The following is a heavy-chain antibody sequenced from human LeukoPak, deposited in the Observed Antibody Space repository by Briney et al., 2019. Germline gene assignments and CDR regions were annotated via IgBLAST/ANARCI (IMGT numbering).Heavy chain of an antibody. Sequence: SETLSLTCTVSGGSISNYYWSWIRQPPGKELEWIGYIYYSGSTNYNPSLKSRVTISVDTSKNQFSLKLSSVTAADTAVYYCAREMGEQWLLDWFDPWGQGTLVTVSS. V-gene: IGHV4-59*12. J-gene: IGHJ5*02. CDR1: GGSISNYY. CDR2: IYYSGST. D-gene: IGHD6-19*01. CDR3: AREMGEQWLLDWFDP.